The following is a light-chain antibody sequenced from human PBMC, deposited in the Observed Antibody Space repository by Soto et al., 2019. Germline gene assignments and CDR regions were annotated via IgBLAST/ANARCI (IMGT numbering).Light chain of an antibody. J-gene: IGLJ3*02. CDR3: CSYAGSNTGV. CDR1: SSDVGSYKL. V-gene: IGLV2-23*01. CDR2: EGS. Sequence: QSALTQPASVSGSPGQSITISCTGTSSDVGSYKLVSWYQQHPGKAPKFMIYEGSKRPSGVSNRFSGSKSGNTASLTISGLQAEDEADYYCCSYAGSNTGVFGGGTKLTVL.